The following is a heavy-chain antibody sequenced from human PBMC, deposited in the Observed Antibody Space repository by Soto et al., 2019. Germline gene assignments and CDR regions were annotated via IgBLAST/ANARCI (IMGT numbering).Heavy chain of an antibody. CDR2: IYYSGST. CDR1: GGSISSSSYY. CDR3: ARLITMVRGDWYMDV. Sequence: SETLSLTCTVSGGSISSSSYYWGWIRQPPGKGLEWIGSIYYSGSTYYNPSLKSRVTISVDTSKNQFSLKLSSVTAADTAVYYCARLITMVRGDWYMDVWGKGTTVTVSS. J-gene: IGHJ6*03. V-gene: IGHV4-39*01. D-gene: IGHD3-10*01.